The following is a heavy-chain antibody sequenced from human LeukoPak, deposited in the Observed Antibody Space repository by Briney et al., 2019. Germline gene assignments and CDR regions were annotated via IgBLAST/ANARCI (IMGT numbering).Heavy chain of an antibody. CDR3: ANSDYGVPRYYFDY. D-gene: IGHD4-17*01. J-gene: IGHJ4*02. V-gene: IGHV3-23*01. Sequence: GGSLRLSCAASGFTFSSYAMGWVRQAPGKGLEWVSAISGSGGSTYYADSVKGRFTISRDNSKNTLYLQMNSLRAEDTAVYYCANSDYGVPRYYFDYWGQGTLVTVSS. CDR1: GFTFSSYA. CDR2: ISGSGGST.